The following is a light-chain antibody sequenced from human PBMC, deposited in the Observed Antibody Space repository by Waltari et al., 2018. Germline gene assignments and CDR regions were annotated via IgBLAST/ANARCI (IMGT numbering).Light chain of an antibody. V-gene: IGKV3-20*01. CDR1: QSLTKRY. CDR2: GAS. CDR3: QQYGSSILYT. J-gene: IGKJ2*01. Sequence: EVVLTQSPGTLSFSPGEKATLSCRASQSLTKRYLAWYQQKPGQASRLLIYGASSRAAGIPDRFSGSGSGTDFTLTINRLEPDDFAVYYCQQYGSSILYTFGQGTKLEIK.